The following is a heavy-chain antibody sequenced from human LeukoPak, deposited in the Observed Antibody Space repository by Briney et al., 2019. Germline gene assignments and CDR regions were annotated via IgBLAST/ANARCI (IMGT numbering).Heavy chain of an antibody. D-gene: IGHD1-20*01. V-gene: IGHV3-48*04. CDR1: GFTFSSYG. Sequence: GGSLRLSCAASGFTFSSYGMTWVRQAPGKGLEGVSYISSSSSTIYYADSVKGRFTISRDNAKNSLYLQMNSLKTEDTAVYYCTGITGHNWFDPWGQGTLVTVSS. CDR2: ISSSSSTI. J-gene: IGHJ5*02. CDR3: TGITGHNWFDP.